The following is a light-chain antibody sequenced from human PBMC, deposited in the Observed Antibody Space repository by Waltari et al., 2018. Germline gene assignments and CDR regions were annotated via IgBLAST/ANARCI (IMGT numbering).Light chain of an antibody. J-gene: IGKJ5*01. V-gene: IGKV3-11*01. CDR2: GAS. Sequence: EIVLTQFPATLSLSPGERAILSRRASQSVNSYLAWYQQKPGQVPRLLIFGASRRATGIPARFSGSGSGTDFTLTITSLEPEDFAVYYCHQRSNWPITFGQGTRLEIK. CDR1: QSVNSY. CDR3: HQRSNWPIT.